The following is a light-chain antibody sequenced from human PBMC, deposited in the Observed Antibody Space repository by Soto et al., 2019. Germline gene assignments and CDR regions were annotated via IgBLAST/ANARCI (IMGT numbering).Light chain of an antibody. J-gene: IGKJ5*01. CDR2: AAS. V-gene: IGKV1-39*01. CDR3: QQYGSSPIT. Sequence: DIHMTQSPSSLSASVGDKVTITCRASQTLNNYLTWFQQKPGKAPKVLIYAASTLQSGVPSRFSGSGSGTDFTLTISRLEPEDFAVYYCQQYGSSPITFGQGTLLEI. CDR1: QTLNNY.